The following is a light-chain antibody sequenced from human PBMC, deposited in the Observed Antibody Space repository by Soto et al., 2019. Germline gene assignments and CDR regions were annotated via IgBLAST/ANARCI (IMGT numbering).Light chain of an antibody. CDR1: QSVSSSY. J-gene: IGKJ1*01. CDR2: GAS. Sequence: EIVWTQSPGSLSLSPGGRATLSCRSSQSVSSSYLAWYQQKPGQAPGLLIYGASSRATGIPDRFSGSGSGTDFTLTISRLEPEDFAVYYCQQYGRSPWTFGQGTKVDIK. CDR3: QQYGRSPWT. V-gene: IGKV3-20*01.